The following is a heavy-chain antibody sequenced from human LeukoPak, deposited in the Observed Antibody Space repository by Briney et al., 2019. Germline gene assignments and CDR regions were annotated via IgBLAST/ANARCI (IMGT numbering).Heavy chain of an antibody. CDR3: AGGGAGAGPDQYYFDF. CDR2: IHQDGSET. Sequence: ETLSLTCTVSGGSISSSNYFWGWIRQPPGKGLEWVANIHQDGSETYYVDSVKGRFTISRDNAKNSLYLQMNSLRAEDTAVYYCAGGGAGAGPDQYYFDFWGQGTLVTVSS. D-gene: IGHD6-19*01. CDR1: GGSISSSNYF. V-gene: IGHV3-7*03. J-gene: IGHJ4*02.